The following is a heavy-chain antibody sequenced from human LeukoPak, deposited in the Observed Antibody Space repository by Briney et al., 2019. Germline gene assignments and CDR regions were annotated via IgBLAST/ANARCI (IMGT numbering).Heavy chain of an antibody. V-gene: IGHV6-1*01. D-gene: IGHD6-13*01. Sequence: SQTLSLTCAISGDSVSSNSAWNWIRQSPSRGLEWLGRTYYRSKWFYDYAVSVKSRITVTADTSRNQFSLQLKSATPEDTAVYYCCRGQGSWYPWFDPWGQGTLVTVSS. J-gene: IGHJ5*02. CDR3: CRGQGSWYPWFDP. CDR2: TYYRSKWFY. CDR1: GDSVSSNSA.